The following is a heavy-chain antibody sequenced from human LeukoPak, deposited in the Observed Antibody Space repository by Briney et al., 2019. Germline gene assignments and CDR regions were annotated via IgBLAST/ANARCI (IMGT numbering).Heavy chain of an antibody. Sequence: GGSLRLSCAASGFTFSSYWMHWVRQAPGKGLVWVSRINSDGSDTSYADSVKGRFTISRDNAKNTLYLQMNSLRAEDTAVYYCARDFYSGYDLGYYFDYWGQGTLVTVSS. V-gene: IGHV3-74*01. J-gene: IGHJ4*02. CDR3: ARDFYSGYDLGYYFDY. D-gene: IGHD5-12*01. CDR1: GFTFSSYW. CDR2: INSDGSDT.